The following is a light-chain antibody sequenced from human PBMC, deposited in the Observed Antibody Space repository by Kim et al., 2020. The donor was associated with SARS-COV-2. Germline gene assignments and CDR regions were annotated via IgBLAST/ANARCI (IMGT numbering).Light chain of an antibody. Sequence: SYELTQPSSVSQAPGETATITCGGSDIGTKGVHWYQQKPGQAPVLVIYNQIHRPSGIPDRFSASNSGSTATLTIARVEDGDEADYYCQVWDSNSDHVLFGGGTKLTVL. V-gene: IGLV3-21*01. CDR1: DIGTKG. J-gene: IGLJ3*02. CDR2: NQI. CDR3: QVWDSNSDHVL.